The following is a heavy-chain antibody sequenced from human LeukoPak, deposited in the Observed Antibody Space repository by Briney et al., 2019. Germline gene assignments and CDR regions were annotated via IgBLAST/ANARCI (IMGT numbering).Heavy chain of an antibody. CDR1: GYSFTSYW. Sequence: GESLKISCKGSGYSFTSYWIGWVRQMPGKGLEWMGIIYPGDSDTRYSPSFQGQVTISADKSISTAYLQWSSLKASDTAMYYCCAGPGRGYYNGLTFDYWGQGTLVTVSS. D-gene: IGHD3-9*01. V-gene: IGHV5-51*01. CDR3: CAGPGRGYYNGLTFDY. CDR2: IYPGDSDT. J-gene: IGHJ4*02.